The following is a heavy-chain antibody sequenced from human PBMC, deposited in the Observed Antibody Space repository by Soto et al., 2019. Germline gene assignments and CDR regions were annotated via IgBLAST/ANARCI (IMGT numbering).Heavy chain of an antibody. V-gene: IGHV3-53*04. J-gene: IGHJ3*02. D-gene: IGHD3-16*02. Sequence: EVQLVESGGGLVQPGGSLRLSCAASGFTVSSNYMSWVRQAPGKGLEWVSVIYSGGSTYYADSVKGRFTISRHNSKNTLYLQMNSLRAEDTAVYYCARGRADYDYIWGSYRRPKIDAFDIWGQGTMVTVSS. CDR3: ARGRADYDYIWGSYRRPKIDAFDI. CDR2: IYSGGST. CDR1: GFTVSSNY.